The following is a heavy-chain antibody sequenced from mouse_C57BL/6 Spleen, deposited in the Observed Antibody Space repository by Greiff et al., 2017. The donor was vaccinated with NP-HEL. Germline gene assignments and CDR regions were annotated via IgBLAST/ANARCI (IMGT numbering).Heavy chain of an antibody. J-gene: IGHJ3*01. CDR3: ARYGYDGGFAY. V-gene: IGHV1-61*01. D-gene: IGHD2-2*01. CDR2: IYPSDSET. CDR1: GYTFTSYW. Sequence: QVQLKQPGAELVRPGSSVKLSCKASGYTFTSYWMDWVKQRPGQGLEWIGNIYPSDSETHYNQKFKDKATLTVDKSSSTAYMQLSSLTSEDSAVYYCARYGYDGGFAYWGQGTLVTVSA.